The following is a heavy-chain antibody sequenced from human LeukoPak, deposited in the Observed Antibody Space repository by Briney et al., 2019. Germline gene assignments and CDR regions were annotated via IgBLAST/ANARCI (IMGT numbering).Heavy chain of an antibody. CDR2: IKQDGSEK. CDR3: ARANWFDP. V-gene: IGHV3-7*01. Sequence: GGSLRLSCAASGFTFSSNWMSWVRQAPGKGLEWVANIKQDGSEKYYVDSVKGRFTISRDNAKNSLYLQMNSLRAEDTAVYYCARANWFDPWGQGTLVTVSS. J-gene: IGHJ5*02. CDR1: GFTFSSNW.